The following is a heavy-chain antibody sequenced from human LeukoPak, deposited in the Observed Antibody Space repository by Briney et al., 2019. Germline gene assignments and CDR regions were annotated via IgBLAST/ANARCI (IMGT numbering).Heavy chain of an antibody. CDR2: ISAYNGNT. CDR3: ARDADARYDSSGYYFSHPNY. D-gene: IGHD3-22*01. J-gene: IGHJ4*02. V-gene: IGHV1-18*01. Sequence: ASVKVSCTASGYTFTSYGISWVRQAPGQGLEWMGWISAYNGNTNYAQKLQGRVTMTTDTSTSTAYMELRSLRSDDTAVYYCARDADARYDSSGYYFSHPNYWGQGTLVTVSS. CDR1: GYTFTSYG.